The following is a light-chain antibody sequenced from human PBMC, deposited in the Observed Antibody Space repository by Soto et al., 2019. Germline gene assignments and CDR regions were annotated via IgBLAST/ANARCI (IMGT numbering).Light chain of an antibody. CDR2: YDS. V-gene: IGLV3-21*04. J-gene: IGLJ2*01. CDR1: NLGSKS. Sequence: SYELTQPPSVSVAPGKTARITCGGNNLGSKSVHWYQQKPGQAPVLVIYYDSDRPSGIPERFSGYNSGNTATLTISRVEAGDEADYYCQVWDSSSDHVVFGGGTKLTVL. CDR3: QVWDSSSDHVV.